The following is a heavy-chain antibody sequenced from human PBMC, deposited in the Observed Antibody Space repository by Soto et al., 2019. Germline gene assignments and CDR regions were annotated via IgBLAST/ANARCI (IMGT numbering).Heavy chain of an antibody. CDR1: GDSVSSNSAA. D-gene: IGHD2-15*01. V-gene: IGHV6-1*01. CDR2: TFYRSKWYN. CDR3: ARHTPAISISDH. J-gene: IGHJ4*02. Sequence: SQTLSLTCAISGDSVSSNSAAWSWIRQSPSRGLEWLGRTFYRSKWYNDYAVSVKGRITINPDTSKNQFSLKLSSVTAADTAVYYCARHTPAISISDHWGQGTRVTVSS.